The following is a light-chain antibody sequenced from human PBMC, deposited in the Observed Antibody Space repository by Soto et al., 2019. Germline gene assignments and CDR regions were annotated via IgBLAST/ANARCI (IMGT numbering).Light chain of an antibody. CDR3: QQYNNWPTWT. J-gene: IGKJ1*01. CDR2: GAS. CDR1: QSIASN. V-gene: IGKV3-15*01. Sequence: IVITQSPATLSVSPGEKVTLSCRASQSIASNLAWYQQKPGQAPRLLIYGASTRANGVPARFSGSGSGTKLTLIISSLQSEDFAVYYCQQYNNWPTWTFGQGTKVDVK.